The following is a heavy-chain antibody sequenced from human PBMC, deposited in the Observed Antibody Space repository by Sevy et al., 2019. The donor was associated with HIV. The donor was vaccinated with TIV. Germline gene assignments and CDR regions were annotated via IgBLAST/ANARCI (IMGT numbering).Heavy chain of an antibody. J-gene: IGHJ4*02. V-gene: IGHV1-18*01. CDR2: ISAYNGNT. CDR3: ARVLDYGEFFDY. CDR1: GYTFTSYG. Sequence: GSVKVSCKASGYTFTSYGISWVRQAPGQGLEWMGWISAYNGNTNYAQKLQGRVTMTTDTSTSTAYMELRSLRSDDTAVYYCARVLDYGEFFDYWGQGTLVTVSS. D-gene: IGHD4-17*01.